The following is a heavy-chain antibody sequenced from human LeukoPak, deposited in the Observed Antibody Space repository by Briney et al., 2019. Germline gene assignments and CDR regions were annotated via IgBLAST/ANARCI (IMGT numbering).Heavy chain of an antibody. CDR3: ARGSPYYDFWSGYYTGLWDYFDY. CDR2: INHSGST. D-gene: IGHD3-3*01. J-gene: IGHJ4*02. Sequence: SETLSLTCAVYGGSFSGYYWSWIRQPPGKGLEWIREINHSGSTNYNPSLKSRVTISVDTSKNQFSLKLSSVTAADTAVYYCARGSPYYDFWSGYYTGLWDYFDYWGQGTLVTVSS. V-gene: IGHV4-34*01. CDR1: GGSFSGYY.